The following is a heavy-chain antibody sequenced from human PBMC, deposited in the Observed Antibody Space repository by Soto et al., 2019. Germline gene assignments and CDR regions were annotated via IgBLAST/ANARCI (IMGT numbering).Heavy chain of an antibody. D-gene: IGHD2-21*01. V-gene: IGHV4-39*01. Sequence: QLQLLESGPGLVKASETLSLTCSVSGGSISTSRSYWAWIRQPPGKGLEGLANIFYSGSTFYKPTLASRVPLSVDTSKNEFSLKLRSVTAADTAVYYCARQPTTGDTDLWFDPWGQGTLVTVSS. CDR1: GGSISTSRSY. CDR2: IFYSGST. CDR3: ARQPTTGDTDLWFDP. J-gene: IGHJ5*02.